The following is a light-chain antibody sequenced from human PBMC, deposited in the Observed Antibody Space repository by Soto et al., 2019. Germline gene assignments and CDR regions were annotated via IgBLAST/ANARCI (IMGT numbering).Light chain of an antibody. CDR2: DVS. J-gene: IGKJ1*01. CDR1: QTINDW. V-gene: IGKV1-5*01. CDR3: QQYNTYPWT. Sequence: DIQMTQSPSTLSASVGDRVTITCRASQTINDWLAWYQLKPGKAPKLLIPDVSTLDSGVPSRFGGSGSGTEFTLTISSLQPDDFATYYCQQYNTYPWTFGQGTKVDIK.